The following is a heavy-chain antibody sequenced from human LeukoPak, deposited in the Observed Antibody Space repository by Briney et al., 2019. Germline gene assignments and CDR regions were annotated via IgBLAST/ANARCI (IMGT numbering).Heavy chain of an antibody. Sequence: PWGSLRLSCAASGFTFRRYSMNWIRQAPGKGLEWISYINEGSNNIFYADSVKGRFTISRDNAKNSLHLQMNSLRVDDTAVYYCARDDLTNGYNGNSWGQGTLVTVSS. CDR3: ARDDLTNGYNGNS. V-gene: IGHV3-48*01. CDR1: GFTFRRYS. D-gene: IGHD5-24*01. J-gene: IGHJ4*02. CDR2: INEGSNNI.